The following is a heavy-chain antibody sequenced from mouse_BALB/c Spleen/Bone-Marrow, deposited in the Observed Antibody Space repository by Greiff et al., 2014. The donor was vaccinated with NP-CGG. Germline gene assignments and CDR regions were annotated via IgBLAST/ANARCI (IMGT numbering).Heavy chain of an antibody. Sequence: VHVKQSGAELVKPGASVKLSCTASGFNIKDTYLPWVKQRPEQGLEWIGRIDPANGNTKYDPKFQGKATITADTSSNTAYLQLSSLTSEDTAVYYCARYYYGSSYFDYWGQGTTLTVSS. D-gene: IGHD1-1*01. J-gene: IGHJ2*01. CDR1: GFNIKDTY. CDR2: IDPANGNT. CDR3: ARYYYGSSYFDY. V-gene: IGHV14-3*02.